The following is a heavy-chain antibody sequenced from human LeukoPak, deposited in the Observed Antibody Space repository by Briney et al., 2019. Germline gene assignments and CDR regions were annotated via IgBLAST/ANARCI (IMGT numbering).Heavy chain of an antibody. CDR2: INPNSGGT. V-gene: IGHV1-2*02. Sequence: ASVKVSCKASGYTFTGYYMHWVRQAPGQGLEWMGWINPNSGGTNYAQKFQGRVTMTRDTSISTAYMELSRLRSDDTAVCYCARVGHDCSGGSCSARYYFDYWGQGTLVTVSS. D-gene: IGHD2-15*01. CDR3: ARVGHDCSGGSCSARYYFDY. CDR1: GYTFTGYY. J-gene: IGHJ4*02.